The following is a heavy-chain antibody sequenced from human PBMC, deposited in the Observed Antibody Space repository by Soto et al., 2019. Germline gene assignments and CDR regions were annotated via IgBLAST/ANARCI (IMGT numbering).Heavy chain of an antibody. CDR3: ARGRSMIVGYWVDP. CDR2: INHSGST. Sequence: SETLSLTCAVYGGSFSGYYWSWIRQPPGKGLEWIGEINHSGSTNYNPSLKSRVTISVDTSKNQFSLKLSSVTAADTAVYYCARGRSMIVGYWVDPWGQGTLVTVSS. V-gene: IGHV4-34*01. CDR1: GGSFSGYY. J-gene: IGHJ5*02. D-gene: IGHD3-22*01.